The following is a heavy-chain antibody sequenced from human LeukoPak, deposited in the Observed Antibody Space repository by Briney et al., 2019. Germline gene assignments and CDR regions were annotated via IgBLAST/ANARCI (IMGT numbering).Heavy chain of an antibody. J-gene: IGHJ4*02. CDR3: ARLYCSGGSCYSDY. Sequence: SETLSLTCTVSGGTISSGSYYWSWIRQPAGKGLEWIGRIYTSGSTNYNPSLKSRVTISVDTSKNQFSLKLSSVTAADTAVYYCARLYCSGGSCYSDYWGQGTLVTVSS. V-gene: IGHV4-61*02. D-gene: IGHD2-15*01. CDR1: GGTISSGSYY. CDR2: IYTSGST.